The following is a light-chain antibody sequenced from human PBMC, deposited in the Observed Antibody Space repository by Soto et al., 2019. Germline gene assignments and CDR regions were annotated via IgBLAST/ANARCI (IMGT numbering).Light chain of an antibody. Sequence: QSALTQPRSVSGSPGQSVTISCTGTSSDVGGYNYVSWYQEQPGKAPKLMIYDVSKRPSGVPDRFSGSKSGNTASLTISGLQAEDEADYYCCSYAGSSTSMFGGGTKLTVL. CDR2: DVS. J-gene: IGLJ3*02. CDR1: SSDVGGYNY. V-gene: IGLV2-11*01. CDR3: CSYAGSSTSM.